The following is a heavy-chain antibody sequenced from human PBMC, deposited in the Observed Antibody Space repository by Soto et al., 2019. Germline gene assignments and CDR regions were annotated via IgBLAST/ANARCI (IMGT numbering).Heavy chain of an antibody. Sequence: EVQLVESGGGLVRPGGSLRLSCAASGFTFTNYEMNWVRQAPGKGLEWISYISSSGKTISYADSVKGRFTISRDNAKNSLYLQMNGLRAEDTAVYYCARDPEKYSGSDLGIDYWGQGTLVTVSS. D-gene: IGHD5-12*01. CDR2: ISSSGKTI. CDR3: ARDPEKYSGSDLGIDY. CDR1: GFTFTNYE. V-gene: IGHV3-48*03. J-gene: IGHJ4*02.